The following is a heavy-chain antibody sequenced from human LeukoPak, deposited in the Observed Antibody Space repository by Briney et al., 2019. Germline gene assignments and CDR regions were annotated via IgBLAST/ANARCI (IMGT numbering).Heavy chain of an antibody. CDR1: GYTFTSYG. J-gene: IGHJ5*02. CDR3: ARGARRWIFVVVKFNGWFDP. CDR2: ISAYHGNT. Sequence: ASVTVSCKASGYTFTSYGISWVRQAPGQGLEWMGWISAYHGNTNYAQKLQGRVTMTTDTSTSTAYMELRSLRSDDTAVYYCARGARRWIFVVVKFNGWFDPWGQGTLVTVSS. D-gene: IGHD3-3*01. V-gene: IGHV1-18*01.